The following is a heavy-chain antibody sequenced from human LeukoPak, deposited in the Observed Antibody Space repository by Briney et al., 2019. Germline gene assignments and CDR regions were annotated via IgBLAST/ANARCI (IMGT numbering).Heavy chain of an antibody. Sequence: PGGSLRLSCTTSGFNFNNAWMNWVRQAPGKGLEWVSYISSSSSTIYYADSVKGRFTISRDYGKNSLHLQMNSLRVEDTAVYYCARDDYGDGFDYWGQGTLVTVSS. CDR1: GFNFNNAW. J-gene: IGHJ4*02. CDR2: ISSSSSTI. D-gene: IGHD4-17*01. V-gene: IGHV3-48*01. CDR3: ARDDYGDGFDY.